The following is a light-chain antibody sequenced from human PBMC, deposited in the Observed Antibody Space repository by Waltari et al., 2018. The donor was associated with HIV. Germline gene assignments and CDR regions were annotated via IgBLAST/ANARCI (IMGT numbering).Light chain of an antibody. Sequence: QSALTQPASVSGSPGQSITISCTGTSSNVGSDDLVWYQQHPGEAPKLIIYEVTKRPSGVSNRFSGSKSGNTASLTISGLQAEDEADYYCCSCPRSGIRYVFGTGTKVTVL. J-gene: IGLJ1*01. V-gene: IGLV2-23*02. CDR1: SSNVGSDDL. CDR2: EVT. CDR3: CSCPRSGIRYV.